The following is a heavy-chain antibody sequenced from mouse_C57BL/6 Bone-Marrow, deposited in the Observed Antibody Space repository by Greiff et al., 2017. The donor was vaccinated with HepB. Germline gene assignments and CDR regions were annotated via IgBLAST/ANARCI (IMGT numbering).Heavy chain of an antibody. CDR1: GIDFSRYW. CDR3: ARRGYGSSYWDAMDY. D-gene: IGHD1-1*01. V-gene: IGHV4-1*01. J-gene: IGHJ4*01. Sequence: CKASGIDFSRYWMSWVRRAPGKGLEWIGEINPDSSTITYAPSLKDKFIISRDNAKNTLYLQMSKVRSEDTALYYCARRGYGSSYWDAMDYWGQGTSVTVSS. CDR2: INPDSSTI.